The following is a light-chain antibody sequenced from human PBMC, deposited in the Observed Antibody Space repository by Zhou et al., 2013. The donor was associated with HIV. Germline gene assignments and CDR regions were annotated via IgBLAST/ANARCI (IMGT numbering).Light chain of an antibody. CDR2: KAS. V-gene: IGKV1-5*03. Sequence: DIQMTQSPSTLSASVGDRVTINCRASQSISSWLAWYQQKPGKAPKLLIYKASSLESGVPSRFSGSGSGTEFTLTISSLQPDDFATYYCQQYNSYWTFGQGTKVE. CDR3: QQYNSYWT. CDR1: QSISSW. J-gene: IGKJ1*01.